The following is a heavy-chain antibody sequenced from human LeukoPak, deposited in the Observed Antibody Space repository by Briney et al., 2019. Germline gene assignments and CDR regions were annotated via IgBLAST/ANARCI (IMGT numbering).Heavy chain of an antibody. D-gene: IGHD2-15*01. CDR2: ISGSDDST. CDR3: ARESCCAAQDPFDY. J-gene: IGHJ4*02. Sequence: GSLSLSCAAYGFTFSSYAMTWVRQAPGRGRGWVAVISGSDDSTYYADSVTGRFILPRDTSKKTPYLQMNSLRGEDTAVYYCARESCCAAQDPFDYWGQGTLVTVSS. CDR1: GFTFSSYA. V-gene: IGHV3-23*01.